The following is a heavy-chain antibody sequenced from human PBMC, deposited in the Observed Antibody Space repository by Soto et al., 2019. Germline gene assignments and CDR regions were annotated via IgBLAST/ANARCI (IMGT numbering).Heavy chain of an antibody. J-gene: IGHJ5*02. CDR2: INSDGSTI. CDR3: AREADYVNWFDP. D-gene: IGHD4-17*01. V-gene: IGHV3-74*01. CDR1: GFDFTPFW. Sequence: PGGSLRLSCAASGFDFTPFWMHWVRQAPGKGLVWVSHINSDGSTIVYADSVKGRFTISRDNAKSTLFLQMNSLRVEDTAVYYCAREADYVNWFDPWGQGTLVTVSS.